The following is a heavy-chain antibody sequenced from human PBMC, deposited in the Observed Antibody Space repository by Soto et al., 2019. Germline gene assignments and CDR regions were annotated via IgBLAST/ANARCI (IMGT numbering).Heavy chain of an antibody. CDR2: ICSNGGST. CDR3: ARAQSEWGAFDI. CDR1: GFSFSSYA. D-gene: IGHD1-26*01. V-gene: IGHV3-64*02. Sequence: VGSLRLSCAASGFSFSSYAMHWVPQAPGKRLEYVSAICSNGGSTYYAASVTGRFTISRDNSKNPLFLQMGRLRAEDMDVHYCARAQSEWGAFDIWGQGTMVTVSS. J-gene: IGHJ3*02.